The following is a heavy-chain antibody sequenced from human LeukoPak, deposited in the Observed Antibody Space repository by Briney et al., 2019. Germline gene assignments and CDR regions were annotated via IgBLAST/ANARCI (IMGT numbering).Heavy chain of an antibody. CDR3: ARHRGPTTEVTRDFDY. CDR2: IYYSGTT. CDR1: GDSISGGGYY. J-gene: IGHJ4*02. V-gene: IGHV4-61*08. Sequence: SQTLSLTCAVSGDSISGGGYYWRWIRQPPGKGLEWIGYIYYSGTTNHNPSLKSRVTISVDTSKNQFSLKLSSVSAADTAVYYCARHRGPTTEVTRDFDYWGQGTLVTVSS. D-gene: IGHD4-23*01.